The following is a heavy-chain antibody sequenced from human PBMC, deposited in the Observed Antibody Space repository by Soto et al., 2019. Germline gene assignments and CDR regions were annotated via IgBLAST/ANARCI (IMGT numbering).Heavy chain of an antibody. D-gene: IGHD6-13*01. V-gene: IGHV3-7*01. CDR1: GFTFSSYW. J-gene: IGHJ4*02. Sequence: PGGSLRLSCAASGFTFSSYWMSWVRQAPGKGLEWVANIKQDGSEKYYVDSVKGRFTISRDNAKNSLYLQMNSLRAEDTAVYYCARSYSIAAAAYDYWGQGTLVTVSS. CDR3: ARSYSIAAAAYDY. CDR2: IKQDGSEK.